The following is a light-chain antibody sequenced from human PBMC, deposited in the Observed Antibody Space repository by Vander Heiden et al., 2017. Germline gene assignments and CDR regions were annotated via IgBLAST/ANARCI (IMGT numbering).Light chain of an antibody. CDR3: QQDDNFQIT. CDR1: QDISNS. Sequence: DIQMTQSPSSLSASVGDRVTITCQASQDISNSLNWYQQKPGQAPKLLIYDASNLETGVPSRFSGSGSGTDFTFTISSLQPKDFATYYCQQDDNFQITFSQGTLLEIK. CDR2: DAS. V-gene: IGKV1-33*01. J-gene: IGKJ5*01.